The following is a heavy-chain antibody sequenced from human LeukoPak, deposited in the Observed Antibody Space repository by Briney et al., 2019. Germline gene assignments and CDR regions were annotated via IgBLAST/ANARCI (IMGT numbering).Heavy chain of an antibody. CDR3: ARDGDFDF. V-gene: IGHV3-7*01. J-gene: IGHJ4*02. Sequence: GGSLRLSCAASGFTFSSYWMSWVRQAPGKGLEWVADIRKDGRERCYADSVKGRFTISSDNAKNSLYLQMNSLRVEDTAVYYCARDGDFDFWGQGIQVTVSS. CDR2: IRKDGRER. CDR1: GFTFSSYW. D-gene: IGHD3-16*01.